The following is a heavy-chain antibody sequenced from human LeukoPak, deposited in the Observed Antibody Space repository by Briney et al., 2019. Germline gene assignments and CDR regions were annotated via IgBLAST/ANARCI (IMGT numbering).Heavy chain of an antibody. J-gene: IGHJ4*02. CDR1: GYSFTSYW. CDR2: IYPGDSDT. CDR3: ARAGGPDTAMVYKTYYYDSSGEKPFVY. V-gene: IGHV5-51*01. Sequence: GESLKISCKGSGYSFTSYWIGWVRQMPGKGLEWMGIIYPGDSDTRYSPSFQGQVTISADKSISTAYPQWSSLKASDTAMYYCARAGGPDTAMVYKTYYYDSSGEKPFVYWGQGTLVTVSS. D-gene: IGHD3-22*01.